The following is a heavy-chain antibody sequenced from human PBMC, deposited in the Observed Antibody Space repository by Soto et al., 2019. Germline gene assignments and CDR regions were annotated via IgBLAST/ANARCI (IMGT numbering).Heavy chain of an antibody. CDR1: GFTFSSYP. J-gene: IGHJ4*02. Sequence: GSLRLSCTASGFTFSSYPMSWVRQAPGKGLEWVSGINGGSHSTYYADSVKGRFTISRDNSKNTVYLQMDSLRAEDTAVYYCAKEAARPGPCDYWGQGALVTVSS. V-gene: IGHV3-23*01. CDR3: AKEAARPGPCDY. D-gene: IGHD6-6*01. CDR2: INGGSHST.